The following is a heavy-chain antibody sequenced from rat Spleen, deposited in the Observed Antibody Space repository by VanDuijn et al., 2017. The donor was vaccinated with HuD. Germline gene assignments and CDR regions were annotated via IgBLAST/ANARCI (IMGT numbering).Heavy chain of an antibody. J-gene: IGHJ3*01. V-gene: IGHV5-7*01. Sequence: EVQLVESGGGLVQPGRSLKLSCAASGFTFSDYNMAWVRQAPTKGLEWVATISSEGRSSYYRDSVKGRFTISRDNAESTLYRRMDSRRSEDTATYYGTTHGARVSRFAYWGQGTLVTVSS. CDR2: ISSEGRSS. CDR3: TTHGARVSRFAY. D-gene: IGHD1-4*01. CDR1: GFTFSDYN.